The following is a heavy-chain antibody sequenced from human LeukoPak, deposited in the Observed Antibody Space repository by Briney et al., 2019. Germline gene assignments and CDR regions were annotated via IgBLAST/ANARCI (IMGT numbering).Heavy chain of an antibody. Sequence: ASVKVSCKASGGSFSRHALNWVRQAAGQGLEWMGVIIPMLGTANYADHLRDRVTITTDESTSTVYMELSSLRSEDTATYYCARTRIWGSRSDAFDFWGQGTLVTVSS. D-gene: IGHD7-27*01. V-gene: IGHV1-69*05. CDR1: GGSFSRHA. J-gene: IGHJ3*01. CDR2: IIPMLGTA. CDR3: ARTRIWGSRSDAFDF.